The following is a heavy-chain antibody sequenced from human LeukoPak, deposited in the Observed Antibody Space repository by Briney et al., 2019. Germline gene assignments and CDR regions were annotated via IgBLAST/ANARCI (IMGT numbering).Heavy chain of an antibody. J-gene: IGHJ4*02. D-gene: IGHD1-26*01. V-gene: IGHV4-39*07. CDR3: ARDQSGSYYDY. Sequence: PSETLSLTCTVSGGSISSSTYYWGWIRQPPGKGLEWIGSIYYSGSTNYNPSLKSRVTISVDTSKNQFSLKLSSMTAADTAVYYCARDQSGSYYDYWGQGTLVTVSS. CDR2: IYYSGST. CDR1: GGSISSSTYY.